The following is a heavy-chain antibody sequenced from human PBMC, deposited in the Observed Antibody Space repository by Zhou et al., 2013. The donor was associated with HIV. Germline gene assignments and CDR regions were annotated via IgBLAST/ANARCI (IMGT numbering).Heavy chain of an antibody. J-gene: IGHJ3*02. CDR2: FDPEDLET. Sequence: QVHLVQSGPELKKPGASVKVSCQVSGFTLTDLLIHWVRLSPGNGLEWMGRFDPEDLETVYAQRFEDRVSMTGDASADTAYLELRSLRSDDTAVYYCSIDRSLEERLENGFAIWGQGTLVSVSS. CDR3: SIDRSLEERLENGFAI. D-gene: IGHD3-16*01. CDR1: GFTLTDLL. V-gene: IGHV1-24*01.